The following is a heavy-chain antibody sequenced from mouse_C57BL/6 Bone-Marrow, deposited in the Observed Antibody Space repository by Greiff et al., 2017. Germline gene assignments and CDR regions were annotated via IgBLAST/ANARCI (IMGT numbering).Heavy chain of an antibody. J-gene: IGHJ2*01. Sequence: VQLQQSGAELVRPGASVKLSCTASGFNIKDDYMHWVKQRPEQGLEWIGWIDPENGDTEYASKFQGKATITADTSSTTAYLQLSSLTSEDTAVYYCTTPYDPVDVWGRGTTPTVSA. V-gene: IGHV14-4*01. CDR1: GFNIKDDY. D-gene: IGHD2-12*01. CDR2: IDPENGDT. CDR3: TTPYDPVDV.